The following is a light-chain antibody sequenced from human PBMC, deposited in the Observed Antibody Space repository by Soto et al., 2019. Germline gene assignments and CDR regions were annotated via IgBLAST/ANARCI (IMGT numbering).Light chain of an antibody. CDR2: EVS. CDR3: TSYVASNIWV. Sequence: QSVLTQPPSASGSPGQSVTISCTGTSSDVGAYKYVSWYQQYPGKAPKLMIYEVSKRPSGVPDRFSGSKSGNTASLTVSGLQAEDEAHYYCTSYVASNIWVFGGGTQLTVL. V-gene: IGLV2-8*01. J-gene: IGLJ3*02. CDR1: SSDVGAYKY.